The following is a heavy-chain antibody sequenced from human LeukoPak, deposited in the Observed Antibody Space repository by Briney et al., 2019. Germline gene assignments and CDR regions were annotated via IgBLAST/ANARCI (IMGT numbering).Heavy chain of an antibody. J-gene: IGHJ4*02. Sequence: SETLSLTCTVSGGSISIGSYYWSWIRQPAGKGLAWIGRIYTRGRINYLPTLNSRVTISVDTSNTQFSLNLSSVTAPATDVYYCARAQQGGSYFDYWGQGTLVTVSS. D-gene: IGHD5-12*01. CDR2: IYTRGRI. V-gene: IGHV4-61*02. CDR1: GGSISIGSYY. CDR3: ARAQQGGSYFDY.